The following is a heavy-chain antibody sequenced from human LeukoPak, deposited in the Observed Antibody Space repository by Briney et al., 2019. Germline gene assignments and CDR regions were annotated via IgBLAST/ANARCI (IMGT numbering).Heavy chain of an antibody. V-gene: IGHV3-66*01. J-gene: IGHJ6*02. CDR3: ARDGSSGWSRTYYYGMDV. CDR1: GFTVSSNY. D-gene: IGHD6-19*01. CDR2: IYSDGST. Sequence: PGGSLRLSCAASGFTVSSNYMSWVRQAPGKGLEWVSVIYSDGSTYYADSVKGRFTISRDNSKNTLYLQMNSLRAEDTAVYYCARDGSSGWSRTYYYGMDVWGQGTTVTVSS.